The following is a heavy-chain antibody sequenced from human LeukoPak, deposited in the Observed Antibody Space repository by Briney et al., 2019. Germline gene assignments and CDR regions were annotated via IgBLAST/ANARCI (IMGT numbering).Heavy chain of an antibody. CDR3: ANSASIAVAGTRDDY. Sequence: PGGSLRLSCAASGFTFSSYAMSWVRQAPGKGLEWVSAISGSGGSTYYADSVKGRFTISRDNSKNTLYLQMNSLRAEDTAVYYCANSASIAVAGTRDDYWGQGTLVTVSS. CDR2: ISGSGGST. V-gene: IGHV3-23*01. J-gene: IGHJ4*02. CDR1: GFTFSSYA. D-gene: IGHD6-19*01.